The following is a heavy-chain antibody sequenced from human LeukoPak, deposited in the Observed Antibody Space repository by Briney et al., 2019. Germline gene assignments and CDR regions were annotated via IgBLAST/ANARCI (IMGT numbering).Heavy chain of an antibody. J-gene: IGHJ5*02. V-gene: IGHV1-2*02. CDR2: INPTSGGT. Sequence: ASVKVSCKASGYTFTGYYMHWVRLAPGQGLEYMGWINPTSGGTRYAQTFKGRLTLTRDTSISTPYMELSSFRSDDTAVYYCARDMPIAMTGLTKNWFEPWGQGTLVIVSS. CDR3: ARDMPIAMTGLTKNWFEP. CDR1: GYTFTGYY. D-gene: IGHD6-19*01.